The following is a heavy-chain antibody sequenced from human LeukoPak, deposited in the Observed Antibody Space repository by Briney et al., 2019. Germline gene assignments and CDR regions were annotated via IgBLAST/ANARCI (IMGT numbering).Heavy chain of an antibody. CDR1: GFTFSDYY. CDR3: AKEGGTSRFDY. J-gene: IGHJ4*02. D-gene: IGHD3/OR15-3a*01. V-gene: IGHV3-11*04. Sequence: PGGSLRLSCAASGFTFSDYYMNWIRQAPGKGLEWVSYISSSGGTIYYADSVKGRFTISRDNSKNTLYLQMNSLRAEDTAVYYCAKEGGTSRFDYWGQGTLVTVSS. CDR2: ISSSGGTI.